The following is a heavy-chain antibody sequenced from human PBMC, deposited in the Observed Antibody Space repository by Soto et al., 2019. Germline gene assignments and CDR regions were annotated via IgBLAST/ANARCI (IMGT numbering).Heavy chain of an antibody. J-gene: IGHJ4*02. CDR3: ARADYDYIWGSYRQTVFAY. V-gene: IGHV3-7*01. Sequence: GGSLRLSCAASGFTFSSYWMSWVRQAPGKGLEWVANIKQDGSEKYYVDSVKGRFTISRDNAKNSLYLQMNSLRAEDTAVYYSARADYDYIWGSYRQTVFAYWGQGTLVTVSS. CDR2: IKQDGSEK. D-gene: IGHD3-16*02. CDR1: GFTFSSYW.